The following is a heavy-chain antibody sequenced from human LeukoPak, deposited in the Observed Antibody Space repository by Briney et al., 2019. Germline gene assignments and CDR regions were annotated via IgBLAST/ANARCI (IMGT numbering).Heavy chain of an antibody. J-gene: IGHJ4*02. CDR3: ARHKDDYDDYVWNY. CDR2: GYYTGST. V-gene: IGHV4-39*01. D-gene: IGHD4-17*01. CDR1: GGSISSSSYY. Sequence: SETLSLTCTVSGGSISSSSYYWGWSRQPPGKGLEWIGSGYYTGSTYYNPSLKSRVTISVDTSNNQFSLKLSSVTAADTAMYYCARHKDDYDDYVWNYWGQGTLVTVSS.